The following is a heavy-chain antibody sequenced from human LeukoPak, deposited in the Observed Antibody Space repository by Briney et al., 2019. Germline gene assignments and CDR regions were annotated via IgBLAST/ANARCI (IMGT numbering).Heavy chain of an antibody. V-gene: IGHV3-23*01. CDR3: AKADRGWGVITKD. J-gene: IGHJ4*02. D-gene: IGHD3-10*01. CDR1: GFTFSNYA. Sequence: GGSLRLSCAASGFTFSNYAMSWVRQAPGKGLEWVSAIGGSSDFTYYAEYVKGRSTISRDNSKKTLYLQMNSLRAEDTAVYYCAKADRGWGVITKDWGQGTLVTVSS. CDR2: IGGSSDFT.